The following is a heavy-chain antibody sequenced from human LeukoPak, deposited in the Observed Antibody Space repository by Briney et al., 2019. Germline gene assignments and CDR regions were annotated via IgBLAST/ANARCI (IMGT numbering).Heavy chain of an antibody. V-gene: IGHV3-30*03. CDR2: ISSDGNNK. D-gene: IGHD3-9*01. Sequence: GGSLRLSCAASGFTFSSYGMHWVRQAPGKGLEWVAVISSDGNNKNYVDSVKGRFTFSRDNSKNTLYLQMNSLRAEDTAVYYCARGRNFYWGQGTLVTASS. CDR1: GFTFSSYG. J-gene: IGHJ4*02. CDR3: ARGRNFY.